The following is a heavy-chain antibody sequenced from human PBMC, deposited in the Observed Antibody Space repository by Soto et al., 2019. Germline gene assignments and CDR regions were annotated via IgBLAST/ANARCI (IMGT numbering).Heavy chain of an antibody. D-gene: IGHD6-13*01. J-gene: IGHJ4*02. V-gene: IGHV4-31*03. CDR1: GGSISSGGYY. CDR2: IYYSGST. Sequence: SETLSLTCTVSGGSISSGGYYWSWIRQHPGKGLEWIGYIYYSGSTYYNPSLKSRVTISVDTSKNQFSLKLSSVTAADTAVYYCAREQQLAENYYFDYWGQGTLVTVSS. CDR3: AREQQLAENYYFDY.